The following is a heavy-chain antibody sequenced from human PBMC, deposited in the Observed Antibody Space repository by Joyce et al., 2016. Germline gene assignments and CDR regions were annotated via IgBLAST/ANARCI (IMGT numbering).Heavy chain of an antibody. D-gene: IGHD3-3*01. Sequence: QVQLQESGPGLVKPSQTLSLTCTVSGGSIKRVAYYWRWIRKLRGKGLEWIGYMYYSGSADYKPSLKSRVTISLDTSKSQFSLKLSSVTAADTAVYYCARGITIVGVITQGYFDYWGQGTLVAVSS. V-gene: IGHV4-31*03. J-gene: IGHJ4*02. CDR3: ARGITIVGVITQGYFDY. CDR1: GGSIKRVAYY. CDR2: MYYSGSA.